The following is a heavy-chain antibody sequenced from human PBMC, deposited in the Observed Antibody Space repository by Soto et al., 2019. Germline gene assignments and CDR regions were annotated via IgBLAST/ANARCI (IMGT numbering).Heavy chain of an antibody. CDR2: ISGSGGST. CDR3: AKDPHGIYSSSDY. Sequence: PGGSLRLSCAASGFTLSSYAMSWVRQAPGKGLEWVSAISGSGGSTYYADSVKGRFTISRDNSKNTLYLQMNSLRAEDTAVYYCAKDPHGIYSSSDYWGQGTLVTVSS. J-gene: IGHJ4*02. CDR1: GFTLSSYA. D-gene: IGHD6-6*01. V-gene: IGHV3-23*01.